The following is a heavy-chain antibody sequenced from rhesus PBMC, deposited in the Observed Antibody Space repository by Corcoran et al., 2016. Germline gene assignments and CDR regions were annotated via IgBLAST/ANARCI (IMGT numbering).Heavy chain of an antibody. D-gene: IGHD2-33*01. CDR1: GGSTRGYL. J-gene: IGHJ6*01. CDR2: FGGDCGTP. Sequence: QVQLPESGPGLVKPSETLSLTRHGPGGSTRGYLRNRIRQSPGYGPGWIGWFGGDCGTPYYNPSLKSRLTISTDTSKNQFSLKLSSVTAADTAVYYCASNAYSGWSGLYYGVDSWGQGVVVTVSS. CDR3: ASNAYSGWSGLYYGVDS. V-gene: IGHV4-165*02.